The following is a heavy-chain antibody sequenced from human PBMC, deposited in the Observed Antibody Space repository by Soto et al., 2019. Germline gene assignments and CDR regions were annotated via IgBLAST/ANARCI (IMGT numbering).Heavy chain of an antibody. CDR1: GGSIRSYY. CDR3: AMCYGWAFDI. CDR2: IYYSGST. J-gene: IGHJ3*02. V-gene: IGHV4-59*08. Sequence: QVQLQESGPGLVKPSETLSLTCTVSGGSIRSYYWSWIRQPPGKGLEWIGYIYYSGSTNYNPSLKSRVTTSVDTSKNQFSLKLSSVTAADTAVYYCAMCYGWAFDIWGQGTMVTVSS. D-gene: IGHD3-16*01.